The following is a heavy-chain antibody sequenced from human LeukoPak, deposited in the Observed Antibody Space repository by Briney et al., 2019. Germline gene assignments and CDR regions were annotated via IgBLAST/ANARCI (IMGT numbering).Heavy chain of an antibody. J-gene: IGHJ6*03. V-gene: IGHV4-39*01. CDR1: GGSISSSSYY. Sequence: SETLSLTCTVSGGSISSSSYYWGWIRQPPGEGLDWIGNIYYSGNTYYSASLKSRVTISVDTSKNEFSLKLSSVTAADTAVYYCARVYYYYYYMDVWGKGTTVTISS. CDR3: ARVYYYYYYMDV. CDR2: IYYSGNT.